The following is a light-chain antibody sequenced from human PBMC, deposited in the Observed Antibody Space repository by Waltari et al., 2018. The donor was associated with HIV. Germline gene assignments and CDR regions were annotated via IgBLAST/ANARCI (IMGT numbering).Light chain of an antibody. J-gene: IGLJ1*01. CDR1: HSNLVSNP. Sequence: QSVLTQPPSASGTPGPRVPISCSGSHSNLVSNPVNWYQQLPGTAPKLLIYGNSQRPSGVPDRFSGSKSGTSASLAISGLQSDDEAHYYCAAWDDSLSVYVFATGTKVTVL. V-gene: IGLV1-44*01. CDR3: AAWDDSLSVYV. CDR2: GNS.